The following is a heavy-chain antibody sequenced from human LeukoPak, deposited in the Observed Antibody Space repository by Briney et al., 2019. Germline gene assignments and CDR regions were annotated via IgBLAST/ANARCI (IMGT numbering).Heavy chain of an antibody. CDR2: INYSGST. CDR3: TRAKADYSSVIDS. V-gene: IGHV4-59*01. J-gene: IGHJ4*02. CDR1: GFTFSSY. D-gene: IGHD6-19*01. Sequence: PGGSLRLSCAASGFTFSSYWTWIRQPPGKGLEWIGYINYSGSTNYNPSLKSRVTMSLDTSKNHFSLKLNSLTSADTAVYYCTRAKADYSSVIDSWGQGTLVTVSS.